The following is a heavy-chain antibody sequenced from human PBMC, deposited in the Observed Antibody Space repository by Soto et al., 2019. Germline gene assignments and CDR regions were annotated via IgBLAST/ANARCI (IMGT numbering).Heavy chain of an antibody. D-gene: IGHD2-15*01. CDR3: ATVMGACSGGTCYLES. CDR2: TWFDESKR. J-gene: IGHJ4*02. CDR1: GFTFSGYG. Sequence: ESGGGVVQPGRSLRLSCATFGFTFSGYGMHWVRQAPGKGLEWVAITWFDESKRYYADSVKGRFTIFKDNSKSTLYLQMNSLRVEDTATYYCATVMGACSGGTCYLESWGQGTLVTVSS. V-gene: IGHV3-33*01.